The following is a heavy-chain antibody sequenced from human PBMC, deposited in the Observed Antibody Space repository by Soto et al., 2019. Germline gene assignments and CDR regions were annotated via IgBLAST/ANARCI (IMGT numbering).Heavy chain of an antibody. J-gene: IGHJ5*02. CDR1: GFIVSRNY. D-gene: IGHD3-22*01. CDR2: IDGGGYT. CDR3: ARGGGSAYVTPPISNWFDP. Sequence: EVQLVETGGGLIQPGGSLRLSCAASGFIVSRNYMYWVRQALGKGLEWVSVIDGGGYTYYADSVKGRFTISRDNSKNTLHLQMNSLRAEDSAVYYCARGGGSAYVTPPISNWFDPWGQGTLVTVSS. V-gene: IGHV3-53*02.